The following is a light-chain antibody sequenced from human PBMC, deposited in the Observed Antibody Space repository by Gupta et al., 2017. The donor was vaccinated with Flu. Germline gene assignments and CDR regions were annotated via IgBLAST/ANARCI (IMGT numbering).Light chain of an antibody. V-gene: IGLV2-14*01. CDR3: GSDGAVGV. Sequence: QSALTQPASVSGSPGQSIAISCTGTNSDIGAYNYVSWYQQHPGKDPKLMIYEVSNRPSGVSTRFSGSKSGNTASLTISGLQAEDEDDYYGGSDGAVGVFGGGTKVTVL. CDR1: NSDIGAYNY. CDR2: EVS. J-gene: IGLJ2*01.